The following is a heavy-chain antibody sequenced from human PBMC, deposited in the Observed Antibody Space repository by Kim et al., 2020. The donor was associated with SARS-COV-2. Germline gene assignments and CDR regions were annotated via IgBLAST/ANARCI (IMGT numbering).Heavy chain of an antibody. CDR2: IYYSGST. V-gene: IGHV4-31*03. J-gene: IGHJ6*02. D-gene: IGHD1-26*01. Sequence: SETLSLTCTVSGGSISSGGYYWSWIRQHPGKGLEWIGYIYYSGSTYYNPSLKSRVTISVDTSKNQFSLKLSSVTAADTAVYYCARDNRGPGSYYYYYGMDVWGQGTTVTVSS. CDR3: ARDNRGPGSYYYYYGMDV. CDR1: GGSISSGGYY.